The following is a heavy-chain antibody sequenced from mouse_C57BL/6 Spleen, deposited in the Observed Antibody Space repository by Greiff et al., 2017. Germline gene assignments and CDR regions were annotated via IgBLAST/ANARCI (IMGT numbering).Heavy chain of an antibody. CDR2: IDPYDSYT. Sequence: QVQLKQPGAELVMPGASVKLSCKASGYTFTSYWMHWVKQRPGQGLEWIGEIDPYDSYTNYNQKFKGKSTLTVDKSSSTAYMQLSSLTSEDSAVYYCARWLTGTYFDYWGQGTTLTVSS. V-gene: IGHV1-69*01. D-gene: IGHD4-1*01. CDR1: GYTFTSYW. J-gene: IGHJ2*01. CDR3: ARWLTGTYFDY.